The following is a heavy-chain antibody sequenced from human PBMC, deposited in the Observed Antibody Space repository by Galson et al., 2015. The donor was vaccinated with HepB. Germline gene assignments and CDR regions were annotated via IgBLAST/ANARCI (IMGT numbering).Heavy chain of an antibody. V-gene: IGHV1-3*01. J-gene: IGHJ6*02. CDR1: GYTFTSYA. CDR3: ARDGVGALGYGMDV. Sequence: SVKVSCKASGYTFTSYAMHWVRQAPGQRLEWMGWINAGNGNTKYSQKFQGRVTITRDTSASTAYMELSSLRSEDTAVYYCARDGVGALGYGMDVWGQGATVTVSS. D-gene: IGHD1-26*01. CDR2: INAGNGNT.